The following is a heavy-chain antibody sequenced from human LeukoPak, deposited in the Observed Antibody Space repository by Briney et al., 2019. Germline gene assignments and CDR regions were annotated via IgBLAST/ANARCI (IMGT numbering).Heavy chain of an antibody. Sequence: SETLSLTCTVSGYSISSGYYWGWIRQPPGKGLEWIGSIYHSGSTYYNPSLKSRVTMSADTSNSQFSLRLTSVTAADTAVYYCARESRVFIGDGYFLDSWGPGTLITVSS. CDR1: GYSISSGYY. CDR3: ARESRVFIGDGYFLDS. J-gene: IGHJ4*02. V-gene: IGHV4-38-2*02. D-gene: IGHD3-22*01. CDR2: IYHSGST.